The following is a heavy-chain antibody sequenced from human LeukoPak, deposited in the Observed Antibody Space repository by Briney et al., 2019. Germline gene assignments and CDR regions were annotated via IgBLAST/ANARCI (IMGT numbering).Heavy chain of an antibody. V-gene: IGHV1-2*06. CDR3: ARVDYSSGFQNDY. Sequence: WASVKVSCKASGYTFTGYYMHWVRQAPGQGLEWMGRINPNSGGTNYAQKFQGRVTMTRDTSTSTAYMELSRLRSDDTAVYYCARVDYSSGFQNDYWGQGTLVTVSS. J-gene: IGHJ4*02. D-gene: IGHD6-19*01. CDR2: INPNSGGT. CDR1: GYTFTGYY.